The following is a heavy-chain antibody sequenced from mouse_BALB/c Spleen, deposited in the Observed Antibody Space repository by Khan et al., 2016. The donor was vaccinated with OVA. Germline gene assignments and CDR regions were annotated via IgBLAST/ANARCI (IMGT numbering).Heavy chain of an antibody. V-gene: IGHV9-3-1*01. J-gene: IGHJ1*01. CDR2: INTYTGEP. CDR3: ARKNYSYDRYFDV. Sequence: QIQLVQSGPELKKPGETVKISCKASDYTFTNYGMNWVRQAPGKGLKWMGWINTYTGEPTYADDFKGRFAFSLATSASTAYLQINNLKNEDTATYFCARKNYSYDRYFDVWGAGTTVTVSS. D-gene: IGHD2-12*01. CDR1: DYTFTNYG.